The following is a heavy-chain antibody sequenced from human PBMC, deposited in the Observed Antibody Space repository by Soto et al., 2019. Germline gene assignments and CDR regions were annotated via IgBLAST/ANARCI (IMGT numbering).Heavy chain of an antibody. Sequence: SETLSLTCAVSGGSISSSNWWSWVRQPPGKGLEWIGEIYHSGSTNYNPPLKSRVTISVDKSKNQFSLKLNSVTAADTAVYYCARATGMAPFDYWGQGTLVTVSS. CDR3: ARATGMAPFDY. V-gene: IGHV4-4*02. CDR1: GGSISSSNW. CDR2: IYHSGST. J-gene: IGHJ4*02. D-gene: IGHD5-18*01.